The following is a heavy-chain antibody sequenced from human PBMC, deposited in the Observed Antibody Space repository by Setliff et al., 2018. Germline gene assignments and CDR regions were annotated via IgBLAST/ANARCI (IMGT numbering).Heavy chain of an antibody. D-gene: IGHD3-16*01. CDR1: GFTFRSFE. Sequence: GGSLRLSCGSSGFTFRSFEMNWVRQAPGKGLEWISYISASSTTTYYADSVKGRFTISRDNAKSSLYLQMNSLRAEDTAVYYCARDQGSYGYRAFDSWGQGALVTVSS. J-gene: IGHJ4*02. CDR3: ARDQGSYGYRAFDS. V-gene: IGHV3-48*03. CDR2: ISASSTTT.